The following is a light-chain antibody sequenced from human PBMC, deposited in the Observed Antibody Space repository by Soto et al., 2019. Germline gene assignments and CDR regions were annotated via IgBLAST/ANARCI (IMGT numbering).Light chain of an antibody. CDR1: QSIGTY. CDR2: AAS. V-gene: IGKV1-39*01. CDR3: QESHST. Sequence: DAPMTQSPSSLSASVGDSVTITCRASQSIGTYLDWYQHKPGKAPKLLIYAASSLQSGVPSRFSGSGSGTDFTLTISSLQPEDFATYYCQESHSTFGQGTKLEI. J-gene: IGKJ2*01.